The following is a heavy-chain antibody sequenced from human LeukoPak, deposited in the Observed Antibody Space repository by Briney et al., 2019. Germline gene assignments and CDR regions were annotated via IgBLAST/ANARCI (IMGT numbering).Heavy chain of an antibody. CDR3: ARGTYMDYYDSSGYYYVLGGFDY. D-gene: IGHD3-22*01. J-gene: IGHJ4*02. Sequence: ASVKVSCKASGYTFTSYYMHWVRQAPGQGLEWMGIINPSGGSTSYAQKFQGRVTITADKSTSTAYMELSSLRSEDTAVYYCARGTYMDYYDSSGYYYVLGGFDYWGQGTLVTVSS. V-gene: IGHV1-46*01. CDR1: GYTFTSYY. CDR2: INPSGGST.